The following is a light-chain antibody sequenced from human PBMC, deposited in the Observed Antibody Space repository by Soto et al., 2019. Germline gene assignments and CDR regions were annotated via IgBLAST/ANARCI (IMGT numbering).Light chain of an antibody. CDR3: SSYTSSSPYV. CDR2: DVS. Sequence: QSALTQPASVSGSPGQSITISCTGTSSDVGGYNYVSWYQQHPSKAPKLMIYDVSNRPSGVSNRFSGSKSGNTASLTISGLQAEDEADYYCSSYTSSSPYVFGTGTKLTVL. CDR1: SSDVGGYNY. V-gene: IGLV2-14*01. J-gene: IGLJ1*01.